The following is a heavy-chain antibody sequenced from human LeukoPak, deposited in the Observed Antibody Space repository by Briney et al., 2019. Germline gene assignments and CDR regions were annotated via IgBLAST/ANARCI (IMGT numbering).Heavy chain of an antibody. V-gene: IGHV4-4*02. D-gene: IGHD2-15*01. CDR2: VYYSGST. J-gene: IGHJ5*02. CDR3: ARIFRGYSGGGWYKSWFDP. Sequence: SETLSRTCTVSRCSIFNSNWWSWVRQPPGKGLEWIGTVYYSGSTYYNPSLMSRVAISVDTSKNQFSLKLTSVTAADMAVYFCARIFRGYSGGGWYKSWFDPWGQGTLVTVSS. CDR1: RCSIFNSNW.